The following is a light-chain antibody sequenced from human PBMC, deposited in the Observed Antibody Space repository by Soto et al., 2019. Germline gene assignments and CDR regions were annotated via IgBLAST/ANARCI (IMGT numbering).Light chain of an antibody. J-gene: IGKJ4*01. CDR3: QQCRNWPLT. CDR1: QNVYNN. V-gene: IGKV3-15*01. CDR2: DAS. Sequence: ESAVTRDPTTLSVCPRVGAALPRNTSQNVYNNLAWYQQRPGQPPRLLIYDASTRATGISARFSGSGYGTEFTLTISSLQSEDFAVYFCQQCRNWPLTFGGGTKVDIK.